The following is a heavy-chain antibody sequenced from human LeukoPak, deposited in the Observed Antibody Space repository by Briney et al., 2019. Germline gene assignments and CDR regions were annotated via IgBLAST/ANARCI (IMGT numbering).Heavy chain of an antibody. Sequence: SETLSLTCTVSGCTISSYYWSWIRQPAGKGLEWIGRIYTSGSTNYNTSLKSRVTISVDKSKNPFSLKLNSVTAADTAVYYCARASSNYYYYYMEVWGKGTTVTASS. CDR2: IYTSGST. V-gene: IGHV4-4*07. D-gene: IGHD2/OR15-2a*01. CDR3: ARASSNYYYYYMEV. CDR1: GCTISSYY. J-gene: IGHJ6*03.